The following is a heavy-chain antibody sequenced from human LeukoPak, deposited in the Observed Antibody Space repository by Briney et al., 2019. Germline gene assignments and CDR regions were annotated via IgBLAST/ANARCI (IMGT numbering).Heavy chain of an antibody. CDR2: ISYDGSNK. D-gene: IGHD3-22*01. CDR3: AKDPSDSSGRGYFDY. J-gene: IGHJ4*02. V-gene: IGHV3-30*18. Sequence: GGSLRLSCAASGFTFSSYGMHWVRQAPGKGLEWVAVISYDGSNKYYADSVKGRFTISRDNSKNTLYLQMNSLRAEDTAVYYCAKDPSDSSGRGYFDYWGQGTLVTVSS. CDR1: GFTFSSYG.